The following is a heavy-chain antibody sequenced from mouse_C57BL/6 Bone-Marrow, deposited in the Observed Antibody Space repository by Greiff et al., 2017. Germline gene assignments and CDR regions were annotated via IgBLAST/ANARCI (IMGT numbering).Heavy chain of an antibody. Sequence: VHLVESGAELARPGASVKLSCKASGYTFTSYGISWVKQRPGQGLEWIGEIYPRSGNTYYNEKFKGKATLTADKSSSTAYMELRSLTSEDSAVYFCARSGMGPLFDYWGQGTTLTVSA. V-gene: IGHV1-81*01. CDR2: IYPRSGNT. J-gene: IGHJ2*01. CDR1: GYTFTSYG. D-gene: IGHD4-1*01. CDR3: ARSGMGPLFDY.